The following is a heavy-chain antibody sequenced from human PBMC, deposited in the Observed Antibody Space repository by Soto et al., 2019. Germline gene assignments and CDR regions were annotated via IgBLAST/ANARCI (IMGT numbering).Heavy chain of an antibody. D-gene: IGHD6-13*01. CDR3: ARGYSSSWYGGYYYYGMDV. CDR2: TYYRSKWYN. V-gene: IGHV6-1*01. J-gene: IGHJ6*02. CDR1: VDSVSSNSAA. Sequence: SQTLSLTCAISVDSVSSNSAAWNWIRQSPSRGLEWLGRTYYRSKWYNDYAVSVKSRITINPDTSKNQFSLQLNSVTPEDTAVYYCARGYSSSWYGGYYYYGMDVWGQGTTVTVSS.